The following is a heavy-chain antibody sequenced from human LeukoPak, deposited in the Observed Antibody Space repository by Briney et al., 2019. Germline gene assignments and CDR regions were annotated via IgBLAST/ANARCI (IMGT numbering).Heavy chain of an antibody. CDR1: GGSLSSSGVF. CDR3: ASLVVPPASAMDV. J-gene: IGHJ6*02. D-gene: IGHD2-2*01. V-gene: IGHV4-39*01. CDR2: VYYTGST. Sequence: AETLSLTCSVSGGSLSSSGVFWGWIRQPPGKGLEWIASVYYTGSTYYNPSLKSRGTISLDTSNNQFSLRLSSVTAADTATYYCASLVVPPASAMDVWGQGTTVTVSS.